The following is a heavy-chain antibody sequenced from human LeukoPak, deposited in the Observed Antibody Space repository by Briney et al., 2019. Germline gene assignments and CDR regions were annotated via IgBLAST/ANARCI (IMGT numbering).Heavy chain of an antibody. CDR2: INHSGST. CDR1: GGSISSYY. CDR3: ARDGSFSGSYSY. Sequence: SESLSLTCTVSGGSISSYYWSWIRQPPGKGLEWIGEINHSGSTNYNPSLKSRATISVDTSKNQFSLKLSSVTAADTAVYYCARDGSFSGSYSYWGQGTLVTVSS. D-gene: IGHD1-26*01. J-gene: IGHJ4*02. V-gene: IGHV4-34*01.